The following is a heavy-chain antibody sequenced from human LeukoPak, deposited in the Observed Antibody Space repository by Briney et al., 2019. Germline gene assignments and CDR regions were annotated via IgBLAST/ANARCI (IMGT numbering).Heavy chain of an antibody. V-gene: IGHV3-21*01. J-gene: IGHJ4*02. D-gene: IGHD3-3*01. CDR2: ISSRSTSI. CDR1: GFTFSSYD. Sequence: GGSLRLSCAASGFTFSSYDMNWVRQAPGKGLEWVSSISSRSTSIKYADSVKGRFTISRGNAKNSLYLQMNSLRAEDTAVYWCARDYIAYDPLDYWGQGTLVTVSS. CDR3: ARDYIAYDPLDY.